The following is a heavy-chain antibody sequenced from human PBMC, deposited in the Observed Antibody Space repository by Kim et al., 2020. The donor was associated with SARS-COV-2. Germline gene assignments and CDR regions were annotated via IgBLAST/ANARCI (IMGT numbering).Heavy chain of an antibody. CDR2: ISAYNGNT. V-gene: IGHV1-18*04. CDR1: GYTFTSYG. Sequence: ASVKVSCKASGYTFTSYGISWVRQAPGQGLEWMGWISAYNGNTNYAQKLQGRVTMTTDTSTSTAYMELRSLRSDDTAVYYCAREKSFSYSSSWGGSWFDPWGQGTLVTVSS. D-gene: IGHD6-13*01. CDR3: AREKSFSYSSSWGGSWFDP. J-gene: IGHJ5*02.